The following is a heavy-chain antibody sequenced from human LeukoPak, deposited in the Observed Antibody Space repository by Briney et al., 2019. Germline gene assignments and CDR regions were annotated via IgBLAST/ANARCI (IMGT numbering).Heavy chain of an antibody. V-gene: IGHV3-30*02. Sequence: PGGSLRLSCAASGFTFSSYGMHWVRQAPGKGLEWVAFIRYDGSNKYYADSVKGRFTITRDNSKNTLYLQMNSLRAEDTAVYYCARGSLSLSYSDFDYWGQGTLVTVSS. D-gene: IGHD2/OR15-2a*01. CDR2: IRYDGSNK. J-gene: IGHJ4*02. CDR3: ARGSLSLSYSDFDY. CDR1: GFTFSSYG.